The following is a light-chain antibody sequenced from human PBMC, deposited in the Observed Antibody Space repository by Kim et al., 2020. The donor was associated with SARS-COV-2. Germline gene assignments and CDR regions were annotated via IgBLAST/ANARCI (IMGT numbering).Light chain of an antibody. Sequence: QSALTQPASVSGSPGQSITISCTGTSSDVGGYNYVSWYQQHPGKAPKLMIYDVSKRPSGVSNRFSGSKSGNTASLTISGLQAEDEADYYCSSYTSSSPYVFGTGPKFTVL. CDR2: DVS. J-gene: IGLJ1*01. CDR1: SSDVGGYNY. V-gene: IGLV2-14*01. CDR3: SSYTSSSPYV.